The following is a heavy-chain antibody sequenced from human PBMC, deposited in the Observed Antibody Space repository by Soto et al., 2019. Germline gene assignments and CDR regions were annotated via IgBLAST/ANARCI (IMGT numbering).Heavy chain of an antibody. CDR2: IGYDGKNE. CDR1: GYTFSRYG. V-gene: IGHV3-33*01. CDR3: ARDQSYRRGWYYFDY. D-gene: IGHD6-19*01. Sequence: QVRLVESGGGVVQTGRSLRLSCAASGYTFSRYGIHWVSQAPGKGLEWVAVIGYDGKNEHYADSVKGRFTISRDNSKNTLYLEMNSLRVDDSAVYYCARDQSYRRGWYYFDYWGQGTQVTVSS. J-gene: IGHJ4*02.